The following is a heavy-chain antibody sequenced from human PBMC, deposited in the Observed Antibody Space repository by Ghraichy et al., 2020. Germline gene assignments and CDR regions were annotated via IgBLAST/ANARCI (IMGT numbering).Heavy chain of an antibody. D-gene: IGHD1-1*01. J-gene: IGHJ3*02. V-gene: IGHV3-7*03. Sequence: GGSLRLPCVASGFIFSNYYMTWVRQAPGKGPEWVANIKGDGSDEFYVESVKGRFTVSRDNAKNSLYLQMNSLRAEDTAVYYCAREGGLEPTKTTGFDIWGQGTMVTVSS. CDR2: IKGDGSDE. CDR1: GFIFSNYY. CDR3: AREGGLEPTKTTGFDI.